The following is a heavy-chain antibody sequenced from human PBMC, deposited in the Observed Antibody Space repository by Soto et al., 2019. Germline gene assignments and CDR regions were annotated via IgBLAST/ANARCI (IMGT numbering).Heavy chain of an antibody. CDR1: GYTFTGYY. Sequence: ASVKVSCKASGYTFTGYYMYWVRQAPGQGLEWMGWINPNSGGTNYAQKFQGWVTMTRDTSISTAYMELSRLRSDDTAVYYCARGLELSSSSTENFDYSGQGTLVTVSS. V-gene: IGHV1-2*04. D-gene: IGHD6-6*01. J-gene: IGHJ4*02. CDR2: INPNSGGT. CDR3: ARGLELSSSSTENFDY.